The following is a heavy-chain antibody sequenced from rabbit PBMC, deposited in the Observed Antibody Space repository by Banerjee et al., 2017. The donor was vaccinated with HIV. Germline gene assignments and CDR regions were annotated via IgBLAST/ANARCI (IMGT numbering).Heavy chain of an antibody. Sequence: QLKETGGGLVQPGGSLTLSCKASGFDVSNYYMSWVRQAPGKGLEWIAIIYTGQGNADYASWVNGRFTISSDNAQNTVDLQMNSLTAADTATYFCARDQSPYAGSYGYYFNLWGPGTLVTVS. V-gene: IGHV1S7*01. J-gene: IGHJ4*01. CDR2: IYTGQGNA. D-gene: IGHD4-2*01. CDR3: ARDQSPYAGSYGYYFNL. CDR1: GFDVSNYY.